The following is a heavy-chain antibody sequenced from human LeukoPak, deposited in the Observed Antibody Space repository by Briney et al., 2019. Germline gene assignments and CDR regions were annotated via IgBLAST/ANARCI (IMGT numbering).Heavy chain of an antibody. CDR2: ISYDGSHK. D-gene: IGHD1-26*01. Sequence: PVGSLRLSCAASGFTFSSYDMHWVRETPGKGLWRGLVISYDGSHKYSADSVKGRFTTSRDNSKNQLYLQMNSLRAEDTAMYYCAKPEFSDSGSYYFDYWGQGTLVTVSS. V-gene: IGHV3-30*18. CDR1: GFTFSSYD. J-gene: IGHJ4*02. CDR3: AKPEFSDSGSYYFDY.